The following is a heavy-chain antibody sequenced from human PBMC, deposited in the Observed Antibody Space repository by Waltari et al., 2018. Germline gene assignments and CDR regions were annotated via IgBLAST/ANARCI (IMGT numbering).Heavy chain of an antibody. CDR1: GFTFSSYW. CDR2: IKQDGSEK. V-gene: IGHV3-7*01. D-gene: IGHD2-2*01. Sequence: EVQLVESGGGLVQPGGSLRLSCAASGFTFSSYWMSWVRQAPGKGLEWVANIKQDGSEKYYVDSVKGRFTISRDNAKNSLYLQMNSLRAEDTAVYYCARVPAAAYYYYMDVWGKGTTVTVSS. J-gene: IGHJ6*03. CDR3: ARVPAAAYYYYMDV.